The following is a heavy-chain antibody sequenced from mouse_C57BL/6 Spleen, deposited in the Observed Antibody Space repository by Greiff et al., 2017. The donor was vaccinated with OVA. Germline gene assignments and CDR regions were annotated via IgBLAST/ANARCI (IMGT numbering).Heavy chain of an antibody. J-gene: IGHJ3*01. CDR2: LDPSDSYT. Sequence: VQLQQPGAELVMPGASVKLSCKASGYTFTSYWMHWVKQRPGQGLEWIGELDPSDSYTNYNQKFKGKSTLTVDKSSSTAYMQLSSLTSEDSAVYYCARSVYAYGAWFAYWGQGTLVTVSA. D-gene: IGHD2-2*01. CDR1: GYTFTSYW. V-gene: IGHV1-69*01. CDR3: ARSVYAYGAWFAY.